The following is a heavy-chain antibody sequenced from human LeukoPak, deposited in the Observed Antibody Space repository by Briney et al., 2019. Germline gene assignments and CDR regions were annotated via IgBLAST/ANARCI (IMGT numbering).Heavy chain of an antibody. CDR1: GFTFSSYS. CDR3: ARDYYDSSGYYYYYGMDV. CDR2: ISSSSSYI. D-gene: IGHD3-22*01. V-gene: IGHV3-21*01. J-gene: IGHJ6*02. Sequence: GGSLRLSCAASGFTFSSYSMNWVRQAPGKGLEWVSSISSSSSYIYYADSVKGRFTISRDNAKNSLYLQVNSLRAEDTAVYYCARDYYDSSGYYYYYGMDVWGQGTTVTVSS.